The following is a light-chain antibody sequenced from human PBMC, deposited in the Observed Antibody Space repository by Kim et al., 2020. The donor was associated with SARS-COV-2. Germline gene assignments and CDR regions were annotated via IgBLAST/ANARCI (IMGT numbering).Light chain of an antibody. Sequence: SYELTQPPSVSVAPGKTATITCGGDNIGGESVHXYQQRPGQAPVLVIPYNNDRPSGIPERFSGSNSGNTATLTITRVAAGDEADYFCQAWDSSGDHPVFG. CDR2: YNN. CDR3: QAWDSSGDHPV. V-gene: IGLV3-21*04. J-gene: IGLJ3*02. CDR1: NIGGES.